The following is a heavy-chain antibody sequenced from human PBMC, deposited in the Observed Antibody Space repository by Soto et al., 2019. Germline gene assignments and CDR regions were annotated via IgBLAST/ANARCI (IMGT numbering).Heavy chain of an antibody. V-gene: IGHV3-33*01. D-gene: IGHD3-3*01. CDR1: GFTFSSYG. CDR3: ARDRITIFGAARGYFDY. CDR2: IWYDGSNK. Sequence: ALRLSCAASGFTFSSYGMHWVRQAPGKGLEWVAVIWYDGSNKYYADSVKGRFTISRDNSKNTLYLQMNSLRAEDTAVYYCARDRITIFGAARGYFDYWGQGTLVTVSS. J-gene: IGHJ4*02.